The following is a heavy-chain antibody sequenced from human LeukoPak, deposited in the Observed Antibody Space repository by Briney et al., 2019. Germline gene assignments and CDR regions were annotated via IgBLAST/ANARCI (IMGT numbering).Heavy chain of an antibody. J-gene: IGHJ6*02. D-gene: IGHD1-7*01. CDR3: ARGPLTGTRRDYYGMDV. Sequence: ASVKVSCKASGYTFTSYGISWVRQAPGQGLEWMGWISAYNGNTNYAQKLQGRVTVTTDTSTSTAYMELRGLRSDDTAVYYCARGPLTGTRRDYYGMDVWGQGTTVTVSS. V-gene: IGHV1-18*01. CDR1: GYTFTSYG. CDR2: ISAYNGNT.